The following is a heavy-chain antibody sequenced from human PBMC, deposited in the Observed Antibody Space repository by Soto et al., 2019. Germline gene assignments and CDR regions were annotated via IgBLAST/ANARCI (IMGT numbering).Heavy chain of an antibody. D-gene: IGHD2-8*02. Sequence: SETLSLTCTVSGGSISSGDYYWSWIRQPPGKGLEWIGYIYYSGSTYYNPSLKSRVTISVDTSKNQFSLKLSSVTAADTAVYYCARDKLTGIFDYWGKGSLVIVS. CDR3: ARDKLTGIFDY. V-gene: IGHV4-30-4*01. CDR2: IYYSGST. J-gene: IGHJ4*02. CDR1: GGSISSGDYY.